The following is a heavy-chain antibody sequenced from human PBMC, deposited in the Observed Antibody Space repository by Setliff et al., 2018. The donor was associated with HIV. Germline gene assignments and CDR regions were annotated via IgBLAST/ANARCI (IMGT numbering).Heavy chain of an antibody. D-gene: IGHD3-10*01. CDR1: GFSLSDYW. Sequence: GGSLRLSCVASGFSLSDYWMHWVRQAPGKGLVWVSRINYNGRSTSYADSLKGRFTSSRDNAKNTLYLQMKSLRVEDTAVYYCARHLLASFGEPYPPTANWFDPWGQGTLVTVSS. CDR3: ARHLLASFGEPYPPTANWFDP. J-gene: IGHJ5*02. CDR2: INYNGRST. V-gene: IGHV3-74*01.